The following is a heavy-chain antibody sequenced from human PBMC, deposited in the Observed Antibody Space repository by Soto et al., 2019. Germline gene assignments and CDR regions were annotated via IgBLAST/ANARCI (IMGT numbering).Heavy chain of an antibody. CDR1: GGSISSSSYY. Sequence: PSETLSLTCTASGGSISSSSYYWGWIRQPPGKGLERIGYIYYSGSTNYNPSLKSRVAISVDTSKNQFSLKLSSVTAADTAVYYCAREPYYYDSSGSTGYFDYWGQGTLVTVSS. V-gene: IGHV4-61*05. CDR2: IYYSGST. CDR3: AREPYYYDSSGSTGYFDY. J-gene: IGHJ4*02. D-gene: IGHD3-22*01.